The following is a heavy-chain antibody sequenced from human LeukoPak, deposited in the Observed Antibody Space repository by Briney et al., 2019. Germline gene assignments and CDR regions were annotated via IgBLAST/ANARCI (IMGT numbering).Heavy chain of an antibody. CDR3: ARHISQGDATKRGFDY. V-gene: IGHV4-39*01. D-gene: IGHD5-24*01. CDR2: LSYSGST. CDR1: GGSISSRPYD. J-gene: IGHJ4*02. Sequence: PSETLSLTCTVSGGSISSRPYDWGWIRQPPGKGMEYIGSLSYSGSTYYNPSLRSRVTISVGTSKNQFSLQLSSVTAAETAVYYCARHISQGDATKRGFDYWSQGTLVTVSS.